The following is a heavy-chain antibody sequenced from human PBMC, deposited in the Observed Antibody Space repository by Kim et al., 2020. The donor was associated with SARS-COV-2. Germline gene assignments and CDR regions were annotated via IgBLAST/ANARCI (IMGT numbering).Heavy chain of an antibody. CDR1: GFTFSSYG. CDR3: ANMDGSGSYPFDY. J-gene: IGHJ4*02. V-gene: IGHV3-30*18. D-gene: IGHD1-26*01. CDR2: ISYDGSNK. Sequence: GGSLRLSCAASGFTFSSYGMHWVRQAPGKGLEWVAVISYDGSNKYYADSVKGRFTISRDNSKNTLYLQMNSLRAEDTAVYYCANMDGSGSYPFDYWGQGTLVTVSS.